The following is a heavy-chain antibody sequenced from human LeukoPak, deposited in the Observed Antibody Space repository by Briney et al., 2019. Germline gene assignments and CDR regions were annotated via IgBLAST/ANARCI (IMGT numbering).Heavy chain of an antibody. V-gene: IGHV3-11*05. J-gene: IGHJ4*02. CDR3: ARVPYYDILTGYPYYFDY. D-gene: IGHD3-9*01. CDR2: ISSSSSYT. CDR1: GFTFSDYY. Sequence: GGSLRLTCAASGFTFSDYYMSWIRQAPGKGLEWVSYISSSSSYTNYADSVKGRFTISRDNAKNSLYLQMNSLRAEDTAVYYCARVPYYDILTGYPYYFDYWGQGTLVTVSS.